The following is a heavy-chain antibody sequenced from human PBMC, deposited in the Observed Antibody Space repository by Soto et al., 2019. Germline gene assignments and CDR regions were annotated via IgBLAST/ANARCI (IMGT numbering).Heavy chain of an antibody. CDR2: IVVGSGNT. CDR3: AAWFRAFDI. D-gene: IGHD3-10*01. CDR1: GFSFTSCA. Sequence: SVKVSCKAAGFSFTSCAVRWGRQARGQRLEWIGWIVVGSGNTNYAQKFQERVTITRDMSTSTAYMELSSLRSEDTAVYYCAAWFRAFDIWGQGTMVTVSS. J-gene: IGHJ3*02. V-gene: IGHV1-58*01.